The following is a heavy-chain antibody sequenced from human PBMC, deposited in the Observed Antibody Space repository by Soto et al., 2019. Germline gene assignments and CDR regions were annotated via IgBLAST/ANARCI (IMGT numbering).Heavy chain of an antibody. D-gene: IGHD2-8*02. J-gene: IGHJ3*01. V-gene: IGHV3-48*03. Sequence: DAELVESGGGLVQPGGSLTLSCAASGFIFSDYEVDWVRQAPGRGPEWISYISDGGTTIYYAASVKGRFTISRDDAKKSLYLHMNNLRVDDTAIYFCAKEYCTGGTCFDAFDLWGQGTVVTVSS. CDR3: AKEYCTGGTCFDAFDL. CDR1: GFIFSDYE. CDR2: ISDGGTTI.